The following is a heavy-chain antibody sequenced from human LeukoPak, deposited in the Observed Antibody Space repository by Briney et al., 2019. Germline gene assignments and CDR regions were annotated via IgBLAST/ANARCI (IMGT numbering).Heavy chain of an antibody. J-gene: IGHJ4*02. CDR1: GYSISSGYY. CDR3: ARDLQLEPLLSYFDY. V-gene: IGHV4-38-2*02. Sequence: PSETLSLTCTVSGYSISSGYYWGWIRQPPGKGLEWIGSIYHSGSTYYNPSLKSRVTISVDTSKNQFSLKLSSVTAADTAVYYCARDLQLEPLLSYFDYWGQGTLVTVSS. D-gene: IGHD1-1*01. CDR2: IYHSGST.